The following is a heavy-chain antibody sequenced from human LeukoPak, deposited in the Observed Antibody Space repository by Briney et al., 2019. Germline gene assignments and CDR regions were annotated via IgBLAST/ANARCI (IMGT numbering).Heavy chain of an antibody. CDR1: GGSISICTYY. Sequence: SETLSLTCTVSGGSISICTYYWGWIRQPPGKGLEWIGNIYYSGSTYYNPSLKSRVTISVDTSKNQFSLRLSSVTAETPAEYYCARIGTGYDTRGYSIGVFDPWGERTLVTVSS. CDR2: IYYSGST. D-gene: IGHD3-22*01. CDR3: ARIGTGYDTRGYSIGVFDP. V-gene: IGHV4-39*01. J-gene: IGHJ5*02.